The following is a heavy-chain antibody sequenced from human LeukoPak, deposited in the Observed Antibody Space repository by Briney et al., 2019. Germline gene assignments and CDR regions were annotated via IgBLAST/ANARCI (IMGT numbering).Heavy chain of an antibody. D-gene: IGHD3-22*01. CDR3: ARALSLYDSSGYYYVDAFDI. V-gene: IGHV3-21*01. Sequence: PGGSLRLSCAASGFTFSSYSMNWVRQAPGKGLEWVSSISRSSSYIYYADSVKGRFTISRDNAKNSLYLQMNSLRAEDTAVYYCARALSLYDSSGYYYVDAFDIWGQGTMVTVSS. CDR1: GFTFSSYS. J-gene: IGHJ3*02. CDR2: ISRSSSYI.